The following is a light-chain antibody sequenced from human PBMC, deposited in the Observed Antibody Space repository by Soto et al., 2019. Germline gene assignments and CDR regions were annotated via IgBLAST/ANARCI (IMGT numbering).Light chain of an antibody. CDR3: QHYDSSLST. J-gene: IGKJ4*01. CDR1: QSIDSIS. V-gene: IGKV3-20*01. Sequence: EIVLTQSPGTLSLFPGGRATLSCRASQSIDSISLAWYQHKPGQAPRLLIYGASSRSTTIPDRFSRSGSGADFTLTISRLEPEDFAVYYCQHYDSSLSTFGGGTKVDIK. CDR2: GAS.